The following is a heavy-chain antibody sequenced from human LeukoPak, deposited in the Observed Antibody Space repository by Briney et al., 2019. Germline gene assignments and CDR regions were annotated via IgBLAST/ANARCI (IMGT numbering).Heavy chain of an antibody. CDR3: ARVSRTSGSYSPFDY. CDR2: INPSGGST. Sequence: ASVKVSCKASRYTFTSYYMHWVRQAPGQGLEWMGIINPSGGSTSYAQKFQGRVTMTRDTSTSTVYMELSSLRSEDTAVYYCARVSRTSGSYSPFDYWGQGTLVTVSS. J-gene: IGHJ4*02. V-gene: IGHV1-46*01. CDR1: RYTFTSYY. D-gene: IGHD1-26*01.